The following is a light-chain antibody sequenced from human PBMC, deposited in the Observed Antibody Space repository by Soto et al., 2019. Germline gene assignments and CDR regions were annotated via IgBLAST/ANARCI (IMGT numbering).Light chain of an antibody. J-gene: IGKJ5*01. CDR1: QSVSSNY. CDR3: QQYGTSPIT. CDR2: GVS. V-gene: IGKV3-20*01. Sequence: EIVLTQSPGTLSLSPGERATLSCRASQSVSSNYFAWYQQKPGQAPRLLIYGVSSRATGIPGRFSGSGSGTDFTLTISRLEPEDFAIYYCQQYGTSPITFGQGTRLEI.